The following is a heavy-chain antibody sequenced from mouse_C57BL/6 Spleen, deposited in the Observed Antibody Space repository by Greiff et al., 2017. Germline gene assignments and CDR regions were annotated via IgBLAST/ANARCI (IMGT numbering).Heavy chain of an antibody. J-gene: IGHJ2*01. CDR2: IYPSDSEP. V-gene: IGHV1-61*01. Sequence: QFQLQQPGAELVRPGSSVTLSCTASGYTFTSYWLDWVKQRPGQGLEWIGNIYPSDSEPHYNKKFKYKATLTVDKSSSTDYMQLSSLTSEDSAVYYCAREGYDGFDYWGQGTTLTVSS. CDR1: GYTFTSYW. CDR3: AREGYDGFDY. D-gene: IGHD2-2*01.